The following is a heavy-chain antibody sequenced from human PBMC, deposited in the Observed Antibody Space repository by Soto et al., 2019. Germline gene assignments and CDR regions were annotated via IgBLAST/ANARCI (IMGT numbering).Heavy chain of an antibody. V-gene: IGHV3-73*01. CDR2: IRSKANSYAT. CDR3: TTDCSGGSSSSGYYYYGMDV. J-gene: IGHJ6*02. CDR1: GFTFSGSA. Sequence: HPGGSLRLSCAASGFTFSGSAMHWVRQASGKGLEWVGRIRSKANSYATAYAASVKGRFTISRDDSKTTLYLQMNSLKIEDTAVYYCTTDCSGGSSSSGYYYYGMDVWGQGTTVTVSS. D-gene: IGHD2-15*01.